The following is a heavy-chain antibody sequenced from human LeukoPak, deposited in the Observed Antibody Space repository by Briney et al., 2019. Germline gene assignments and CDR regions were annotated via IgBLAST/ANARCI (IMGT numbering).Heavy chain of an antibody. CDR1: GFTFSSHA. Sequence: PGGSLRLSCAASGFTFSSHAMHWVRQAPGKGLEWVAVISSDGSNKYYTDSVKGRFTISRDNSRNIVFLQINSLRAEDTAMYYCTGLYGGSYAYWGQGTLVTVSS. D-gene: IGHD1-26*01. CDR3: TGLYGGSYAY. V-gene: IGHV3-30*14. J-gene: IGHJ4*02. CDR2: ISSDGSNK.